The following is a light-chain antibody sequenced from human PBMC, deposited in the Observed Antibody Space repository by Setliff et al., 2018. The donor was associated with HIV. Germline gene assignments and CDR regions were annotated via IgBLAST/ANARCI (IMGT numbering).Light chain of an antibody. J-gene: IGLJ1*01. Sequence: QSVLTQPLSASGTPGQRVTISCSGSSSNIGRDNVYWYQQLPGTAPKLLIYNDYQRPSGVPDRFSGSKSGTSASLAISGLRSEDEGDYYCAVWDDRLSAYVLGAGTKVTVL. CDR3: AVWDDRLSAYV. CDR1: SSNIGRDN. V-gene: IGLV1-47*01. CDR2: NDY.